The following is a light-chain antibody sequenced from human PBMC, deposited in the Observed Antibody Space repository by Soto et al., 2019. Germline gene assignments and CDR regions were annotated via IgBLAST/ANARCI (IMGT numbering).Light chain of an antibody. CDR2: LGS. J-gene: IGKJ2*01. Sequence: DIVMTQSPLSLPVTPGEPASISCRSSQSLLHSNGYNYLDWYLQKPGQSPQLLIYLGSNRASGGPGRFSGRCARITFFTQINKVEAAEVGVYYCMQALQTPLYTFGQGTKLEIK. CDR3: MQALQTPLYT. V-gene: IGKV2-28*01. CDR1: QSLLHSNGYNY.